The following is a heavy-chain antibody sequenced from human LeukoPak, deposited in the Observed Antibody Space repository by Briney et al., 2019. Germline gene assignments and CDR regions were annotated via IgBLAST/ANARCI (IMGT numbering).Heavy chain of an antibody. CDR3: ASPASAGGDYYYYMDV. J-gene: IGHJ6*03. CDR2: ISYDGSNK. D-gene: IGHD2-8*02. V-gene: IGHV3-30-3*01. Sequence: PGGSLRLSCAASGFTFSNYTMHWVRQAPGKGLEWVALISYDGSNKYYSDSVKGRFTISRDNSKNTLYLQMNSLRAEDTAVYYCASPASAGGDYYYYMDVWGKGTTVTVSS. CDR1: GFTFSNYT.